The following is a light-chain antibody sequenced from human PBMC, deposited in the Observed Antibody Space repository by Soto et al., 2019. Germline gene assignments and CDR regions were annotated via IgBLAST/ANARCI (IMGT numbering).Light chain of an antibody. CDR3: LQYYNFSWT. CDR2: AAS. Sequence: AIQMTQSPSSPSASVGDRVTISCRASQDIRNTLAWYQQKPGEAPKLLIFAASNLQSGVPSRFSGSGSVTDFTLAITGLQPEDFATYYCLQYYNFSWTFGQGTKVDIK. CDR1: QDIRNT. J-gene: IGKJ1*01. V-gene: IGKV1-6*01.